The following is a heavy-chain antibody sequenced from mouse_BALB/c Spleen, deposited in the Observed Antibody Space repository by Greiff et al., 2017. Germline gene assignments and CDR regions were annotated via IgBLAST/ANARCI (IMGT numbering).Heavy chain of an antibody. Sequence: QVQLQQSVAELARPGASVKLSCKASGYTFTSYWMQWVKQRPGQGLEWIGAIYPGDGDTRYTQKFKGKATLTADKSSSTAYMQLSSLASEDSAVYYCARGFATTATFAYWGQGTLVTVSA. CDR1: GYTFTSYW. D-gene: IGHD1-2*01. CDR3: ARGFATTATFAY. J-gene: IGHJ3*01. V-gene: IGHV1-87*01. CDR2: IYPGDGDT.